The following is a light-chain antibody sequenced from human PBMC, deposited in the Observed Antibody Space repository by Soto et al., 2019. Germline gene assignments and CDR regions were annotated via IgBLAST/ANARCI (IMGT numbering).Light chain of an antibody. CDR2: EAS. CDR3: QQDDRCTWT. J-gene: IGKJ1*01. CDR1: QNIGTW. V-gene: IGKV1-5*03. Sequence: DIQMTMSPSALCESVGDRVSITCRASQNIGTWLAWYQQKPGKAPKLLIYEASNLENGVPPRFSGSGSGTDFTLTITSLLPDDFATYYCQQDDRCTWTFGQGTKVDIK.